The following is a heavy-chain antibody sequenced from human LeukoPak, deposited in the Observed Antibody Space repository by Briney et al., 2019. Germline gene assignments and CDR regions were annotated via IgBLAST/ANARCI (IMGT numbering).Heavy chain of an antibody. CDR2: LRSSGNGT. V-gene: IGHV3-74*03. D-gene: IGHD3-10*01. CDR1: GFNFSSHW. Sequence: EGSLRLSCAASGFNFSSHWMHWVRQAPGKGLVWVSRLRSSGNGTTYADSVKGRFTISRDNAKNTLFLQMNSLRIEDTAVYYCVRGREVRGRSMDVWGKGTTVIVSP. J-gene: IGHJ6*04. CDR3: VRGREVRGRSMDV.